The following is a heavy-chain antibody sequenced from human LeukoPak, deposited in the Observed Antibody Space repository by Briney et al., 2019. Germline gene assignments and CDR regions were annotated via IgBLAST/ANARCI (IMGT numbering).Heavy chain of an antibody. CDR1: GFTFSNYG. D-gene: IGHD5-18*01. Sequence: PGGSLRLSCAASGFTFSNYGMHWVRQAPGKGLEWVALIRYDGSKKDYADSVKGRFTISRDNSKNTLYLQMDSLRAEDTAVYYCARTGDTERFGYWGQGTLVTVSS. CDR3: ARTGDTERFGY. CDR2: IRYDGSKK. J-gene: IGHJ4*02. V-gene: IGHV3-33*01.